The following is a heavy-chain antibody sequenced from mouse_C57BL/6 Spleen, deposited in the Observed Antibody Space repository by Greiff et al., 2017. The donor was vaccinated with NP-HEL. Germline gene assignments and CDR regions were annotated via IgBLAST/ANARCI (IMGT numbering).Heavy chain of an antibody. D-gene: IGHD1-1*01. J-gene: IGHJ2*01. CDR3: ARSGDYYGSTYYFDY. Sequence: QVQLQQPGAELVKPGASVKLSCKASGYTFTSYWMQWVKQRPGQGLEWIGEIDPSDSYTNYNQKFQGKATLTVDTSSSTAYMQLSSLTSEDSAVYYCARSGDYYGSTYYFDYWGQGTTLTVSS. CDR1: GYTFTSYW. V-gene: IGHV1-50*01. CDR2: IDPSDSYT.